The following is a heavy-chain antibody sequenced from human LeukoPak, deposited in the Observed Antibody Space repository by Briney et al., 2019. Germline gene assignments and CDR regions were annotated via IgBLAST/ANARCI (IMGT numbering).Heavy chain of an antibody. Sequence: GGSLRLSCAASGFTFSSYAMSWVRQAPGKGLEWVSGISGSGGSTYYADSVKGRFTISRDNSKNTLYLQMNSLRAEDTAVYYCAKDVGLTVAFFDYWGQGTLVTVSS. V-gene: IGHV3-23*01. CDR2: ISGSGGST. D-gene: IGHD1-26*01. CDR3: AKDVGLTVAFFDY. CDR1: GFTFSSYA. J-gene: IGHJ4*02.